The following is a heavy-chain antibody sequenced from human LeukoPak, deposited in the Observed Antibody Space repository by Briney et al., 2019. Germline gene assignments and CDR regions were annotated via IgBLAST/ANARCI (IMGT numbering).Heavy chain of an antibody. D-gene: IGHD3-10*01. CDR1: GGSFSGYY. J-gene: IGHJ5*02. Sequence: SETLSLTCAVYGGSFSGYYWSWIRQPPGKVLEWIGEINHSGSTNYNPSLKSRVTISVDTSKNQFSLKLSSVTAADTAVYYCARSFGITMVRGASGWFDPWGQGTLVTVSS. CDR3: ARSFGITMVRGASGWFDP. V-gene: IGHV4-34*01. CDR2: INHSGST.